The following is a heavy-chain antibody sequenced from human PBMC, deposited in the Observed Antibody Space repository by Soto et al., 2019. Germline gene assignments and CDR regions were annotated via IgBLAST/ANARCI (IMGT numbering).Heavy chain of an antibody. V-gene: IGHV4-59*01. CDR2: IHYNGNT. CDR1: GDSISSYS. CDR3: ARAGLTYYYDSSGYYYPDAFDI. Sequence: SETLSLTCTVSGDSISSYSWSWIRQPPGKGLEWIGNIHYNGNTKYSPSLKSRVTMSVDTSKNHFSLKLISVTAADTAVYYCARAGLTYYYDSSGYYYPDAFDIWRQGTMVTVSS. D-gene: IGHD3-22*01. J-gene: IGHJ3*02.